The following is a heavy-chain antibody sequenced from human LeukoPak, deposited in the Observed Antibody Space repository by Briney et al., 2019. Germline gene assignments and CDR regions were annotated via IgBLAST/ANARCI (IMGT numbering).Heavy chain of an antibody. V-gene: IGHV3-21*01. CDR2: ISSSSSYI. CDR1: GFTFSSYS. D-gene: IGHD2-2*01. Sequence: GGSLRLSCAASGFTFSSYSINWVRQAPGKGLEWVSSISSSSSYIYYADSVKGRFTISRDNAKNSLYLQMNSLRAEDTAVYYCARDAFHCSSTSCYVIYYYYGMDVWGQGTTVTVSS. J-gene: IGHJ6*02. CDR3: ARDAFHCSSTSCYVIYYYYGMDV.